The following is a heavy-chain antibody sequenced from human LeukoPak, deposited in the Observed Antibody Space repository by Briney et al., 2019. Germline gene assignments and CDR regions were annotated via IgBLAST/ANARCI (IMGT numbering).Heavy chain of an antibody. CDR1: GFTFSSYE. D-gene: IGHD3-10*02. Sequence: GGALRLSCAASGFTFSSYEMNWVRQAPGKGLEGVSYIISSGSTIYYADSVKGGFTISRDNANNSLYQQMNSLRAEDTAVYYCAELGITMIGGVWGKGTTVTISS. V-gene: IGHV3-48*03. J-gene: IGHJ6*04. CDR2: IISSGSTI. CDR3: AELGITMIGGV.